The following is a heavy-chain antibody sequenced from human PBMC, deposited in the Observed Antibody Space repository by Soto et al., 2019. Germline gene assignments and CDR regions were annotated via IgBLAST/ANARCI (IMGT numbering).Heavy chain of an antibody. CDR1: GDSMNSYY. V-gene: IGHV4-59*08. D-gene: IGHD3-9*01. J-gene: IGHJ5*02. CDR2: IYYTGSP. CDR3: ARLKIDSDLLTGYYKHWFDP. Sequence: QVQLQESGPSLVRPSETLSLTCTVSGDSMNSYYWSWIRQPPGQGLDWIVYIYYTGSPNYNPSLKSRVSVSLDTSKNQFSLNLSSVTAADTAIYYCARLKIDSDLLTGYYKHWFDPWGQGTLVTVAS.